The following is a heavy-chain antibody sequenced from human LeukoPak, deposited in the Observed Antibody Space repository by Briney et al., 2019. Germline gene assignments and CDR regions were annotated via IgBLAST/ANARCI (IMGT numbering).Heavy chain of an antibody. J-gene: IGHJ4*02. CDR2: IYYSGST. V-gene: IGHV4-34*01. CDR1: GGSFSGYY. Sequence: SETLSLTCAVYGGSFSGYYWSWIRQHPGKGLEWIGYIYYSGSTNYNPSLKSRVTISVDTSKNQFSLKLSSVTAADTAVYYCARGGGAREYCSSTSCYGFYIDYWGQGTLVTVSS. CDR3: ARGGGAREYCSSTSCYGFYIDY. D-gene: IGHD2-2*01.